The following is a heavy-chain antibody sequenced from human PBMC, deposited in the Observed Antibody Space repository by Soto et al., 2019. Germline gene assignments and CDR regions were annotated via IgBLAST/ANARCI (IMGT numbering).Heavy chain of an antibody. CDR1: GVTFKSYE. J-gene: IGHJ4*02. V-gene: IGHV3-48*03. D-gene: IGHD6-13*01. Sequence: PGGSLRLSCAASGVTFKSYEMNWVRQAPGKGLEWVSYISSSGNTIYHADSVKGRFTVSRDNAKNSLYLQLNSLRAEDTAVYYCASSSWYALDYWGQGTPVTAPQ. CDR2: ISSSGNTI. CDR3: ASSSWYALDY.